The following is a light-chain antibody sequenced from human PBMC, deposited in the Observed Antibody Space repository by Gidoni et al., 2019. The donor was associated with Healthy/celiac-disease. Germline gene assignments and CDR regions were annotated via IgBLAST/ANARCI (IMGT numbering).Light chain of an antibody. J-gene: IGKJ1*01. CDR3: QQSYSTPWT. Sequence: DIQVTQSPSSLSASVGDRVTITFQASKSISSYLNWYQQKPGKAPKLLIYAASSLQSGVPERFSGSGSGTDFTLTISSLQPEDFAMYYCQQSYSTPWTFGQGTKVEIK. CDR1: KSISSY. CDR2: AAS. V-gene: IGKV1-39*01.